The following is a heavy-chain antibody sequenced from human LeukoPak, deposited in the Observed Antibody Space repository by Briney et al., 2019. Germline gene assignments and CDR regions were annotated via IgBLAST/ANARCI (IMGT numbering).Heavy chain of an antibody. V-gene: IGHV4-59*01. D-gene: IGHD5-24*01. CDR3: ARLRDGYNWFDY. CDR2: IYYSGST. CDR1: GGSISSYY. Sequence: SETLSLTCTVSGGSISSYYWSWIRQPPGKGLEWIGYIYYSGSTNYNPSLKSRVTISVDTSKNQFSLNLRSVTAADTAVYYCARLRDGYNWFDYWGQGTLVTVSP. J-gene: IGHJ4*02.